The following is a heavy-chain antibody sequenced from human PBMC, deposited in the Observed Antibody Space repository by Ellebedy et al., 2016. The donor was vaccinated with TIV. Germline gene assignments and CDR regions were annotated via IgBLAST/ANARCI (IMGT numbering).Heavy chain of an antibody. CDR1: GGPISSYY. J-gene: IGHJ4*02. CDR2: IYYSGST. CDR3: ARHGGYSSAWYIDY. D-gene: IGHD6-19*01. Sequence: SETLSLTCTVSGGPISSYYWSWIRQPPGKGLEWIGYIYYSGSTNYNPSLKSRVTISVDTSKNQFSLRLSSVTAADTAVYYCARHGGYSSAWYIDYWGQGTLVTVSS. V-gene: IGHV4-59*08.